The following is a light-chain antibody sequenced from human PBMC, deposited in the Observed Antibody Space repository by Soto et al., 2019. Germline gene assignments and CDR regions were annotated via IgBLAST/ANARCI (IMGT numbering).Light chain of an antibody. CDR2: DAS. CDR1: QGIGTW. J-gene: IGKJ3*01. Sequence: DIQMTQSPSSVSASVGDRVTITCRASQGIGTWLAWYQQKPGRAPKLLIYDASNLQSGVPSRFSGSGSGTDFTLTITSLQPEDFATYYCQQSIINPHTFGPGTKVDIK. CDR3: QQSIINPHT. V-gene: IGKV1D-12*01.